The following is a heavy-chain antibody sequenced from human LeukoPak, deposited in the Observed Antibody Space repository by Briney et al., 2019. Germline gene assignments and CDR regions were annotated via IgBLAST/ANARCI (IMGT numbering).Heavy chain of an antibody. J-gene: IGHJ4*02. CDR3: ARDLHYDILTGYGN. V-gene: IGHV3-48*03. Sequence: PGGSLRLSCAASGFTFSSYEMNWVRQAPGKGLEWVSYISSSGSTIYYADSVKGRFTISRDNAKNSLYLQMNSLRAEDTAVYYCARDLHYDILTGYGNWGQGTLVTVSS. D-gene: IGHD3-9*01. CDR2: ISSSGSTI. CDR1: GFTFSSYE.